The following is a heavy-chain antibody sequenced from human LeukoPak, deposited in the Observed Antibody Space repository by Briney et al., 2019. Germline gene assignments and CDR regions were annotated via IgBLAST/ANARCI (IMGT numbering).Heavy chain of an antibody. Sequence: GASVKVSFKASGYTFTSYGISWVRQAPGQGLEWMGWISAYNGNTNYAQKLQGRGTMTTDTATSTAYMELRSLRSDDTAVYYCARATMVQGVITPPFDYWGQGTLVTVSS. D-gene: IGHD3-10*01. J-gene: IGHJ4*02. CDR3: ARATMVQGVITPPFDY. V-gene: IGHV1-18*01. CDR1: GYTFTSYG. CDR2: ISAYNGNT.